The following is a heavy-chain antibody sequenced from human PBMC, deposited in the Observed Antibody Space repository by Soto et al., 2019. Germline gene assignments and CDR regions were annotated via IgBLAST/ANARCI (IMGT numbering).Heavy chain of an antibody. D-gene: IGHD3-16*02. J-gene: IGHJ4*02. CDR3: TTGIWGYYRIDS. CDR2: IVVGSGDT. Sequence: QIQLVQSGPEVKKPGTSVKVSCKTSGFTFINAAIQWVRQARGQRLEWMGRIVVGSGDTNYAQQFQQSVTITRDMSTSTAYMELSSLTSEDTAVYYCTTGIWGYYRIDSWGQGTLVAVSS. V-gene: IGHV1-58*02. CDR1: GFTFINAA.